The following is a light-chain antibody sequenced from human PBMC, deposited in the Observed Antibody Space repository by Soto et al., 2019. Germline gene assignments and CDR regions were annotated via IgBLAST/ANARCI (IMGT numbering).Light chain of an antibody. CDR3: QQSYSTLPIN. J-gene: IGKJ5*01. Sequence: DIQLTHPTSSVSASVGVRVTITCRTSQSISGYLNWYRHKPGKAPTLLIYAASTLQSGVPSRFSGSGSGTDFTLTIRNLQPEDFATYYCQQSYSTLPINFGQGTRLEIK. CDR2: AAS. V-gene: IGKV1-39*01. CDR1: QSISGY.